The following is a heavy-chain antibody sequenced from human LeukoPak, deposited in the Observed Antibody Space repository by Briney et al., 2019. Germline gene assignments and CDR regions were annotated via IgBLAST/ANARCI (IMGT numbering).Heavy chain of an antibody. D-gene: IGHD2-2*01. Sequence: SEALSLTCTVSGGSISSSSYYWGWIRQPPGKGLEWIGSIYYSGSTYYNPSLKSRVTISVDTSKNQFSLKLSSVTAADTAVYYCASIKVRSTSSPFGWGQGTLVTVSS. CDR3: ASIKVRSTSSPFG. CDR1: GGSISSSSYY. V-gene: IGHV4-39*01. CDR2: IYYSGST. J-gene: IGHJ4*02.